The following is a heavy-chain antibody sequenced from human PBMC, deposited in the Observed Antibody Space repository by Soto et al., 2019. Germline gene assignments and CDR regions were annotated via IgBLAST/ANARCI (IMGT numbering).Heavy chain of an antibody. J-gene: IGHJ6*02. CDR2: IRQGGNEK. CDR1: GFMFSTYL. V-gene: IGHV3-7*01. CDR3: VGALTYEVPYYYYGMDV. D-gene: IGHD3-16*01. Sequence: GGSLRLSCTASGFMFSTYLMSWVRQAPGKGLEWVANIRQGGNEKFYVDSVKGRFTISRDNAKKSLYLQMNSLRAEDTAVYYCVGALTYEVPYYYYGMDVWGQGTTVTVSS.